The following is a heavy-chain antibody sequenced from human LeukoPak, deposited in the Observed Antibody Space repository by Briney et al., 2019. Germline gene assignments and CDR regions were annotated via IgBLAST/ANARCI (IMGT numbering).Heavy chain of an antibody. CDR2: ISYDGSNK. CDR1: GFTFSSYG. J-gene: IGHJ4*02. Sequence: PGGSLRLSCAASGFTFSSYGMPWVRQAPGKGLEWVAVISYDGSNKYYADSVRGRFTISRDNSKNTLYLQMNSLRAEDTAVYYCVKDHSSGWSLELGGHVNWGGGTLVTVSS. CDR3: VKDHSSGWSLELGGHVN. V-gene: IGHV3-30*18. D-gene: IGHD6-19*01.